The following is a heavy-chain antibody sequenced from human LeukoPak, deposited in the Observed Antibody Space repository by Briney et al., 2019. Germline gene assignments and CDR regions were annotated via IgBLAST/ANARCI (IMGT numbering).Heavy chain of an antibody. Sequence: GGSLRLSCAASGFTFSSYAMSWVRQAPGKGLEGVSAISGSGGSTFYADSVKGRFTISRDNSKNTLYLQMNSLRAEDTAVYYCAKDGPRVLLWFGELFSWGQGTLVTVSS. CDR2: ISGSGGST. J-gene: IGHJ5*02. CDR3: AKDGPRVLLWFGELFS. CDR1: GFTFSSYA. D-gene: IGHD3-10*01. V-gene: IGHV3-23*01.